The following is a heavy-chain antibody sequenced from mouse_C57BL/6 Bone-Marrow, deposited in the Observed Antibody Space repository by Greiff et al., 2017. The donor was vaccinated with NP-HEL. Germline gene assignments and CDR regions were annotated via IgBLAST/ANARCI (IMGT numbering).Heavy chain of an antibody. V-gene: IGHV4-1*01. D-gene: IGHD1-1*02. CDR3: ARPVGDGDWYFDV. CDR1: GIDFSRYW. J-gene: IGHJ1*03. Sequence: AASGIDFSRYWMSWVRRAPGKGLEWIGEINPDSSTINYAPSLKDKFIISRDNAKNTLYLQMSKVRSEDTALYYCARPVGDGDWYFDVWGTGTTVTVSS. CDR2: INPDSSTI.